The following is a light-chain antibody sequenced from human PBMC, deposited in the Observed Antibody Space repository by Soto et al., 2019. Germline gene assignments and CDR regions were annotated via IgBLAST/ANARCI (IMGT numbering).Light chain of an antibody. V-gene: IGLV2-23*02. CDR1: NSDVGSYNF. CDR2: VVN. J-gene: IGLJ1*01. CDR3: CSYATTYTYV. Sequence: SGLSQDLSVPGTPGQSITISCTGTNSDVGSYNFVSWYQQDPGKAPKLILYVVNKRPSGVSNRFSGSKSGDTASLTISGLQAEDEADYYCCSYATTYTYVFGIGTKLTVL.